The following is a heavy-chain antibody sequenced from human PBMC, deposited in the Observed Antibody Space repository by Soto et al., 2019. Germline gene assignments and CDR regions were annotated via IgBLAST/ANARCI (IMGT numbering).Heavy chain of an antibody. CDR2: INPNSGGT. D-gene: IGHD6-6*01. CDR3: ARVGIAARPRGGIDY. CDR1: GYTFTGYY. V-gene: IGHV1-2*02. Sequence: SVKVSCKASGYTFTGYYMHWVRQAPGQGLEWMGWINPNSGGTNYAQKFQGRVTMTRDTSISTAYMELSRLRSDDTAVYYCARVGIAARPRGGIDYWGQGTLVTVSS. J-gene: IGHJ4*02.